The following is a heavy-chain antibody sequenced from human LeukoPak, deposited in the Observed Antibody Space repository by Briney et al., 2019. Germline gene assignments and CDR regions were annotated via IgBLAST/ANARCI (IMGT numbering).Heavy chain of an antibody. Sequence: PSETLSLTCAVYGGSFSGYYWSWIRQPPGKGLEWIGETNHSGSTNYNPSLKSRVTISVDASKNQFSLKLSSVTAADTAVYYCARGGYCSGGSCYSALYGMDVWGQGTTVTVSS. V-gene: IGHV4-34*01. D-gene: IGHD2-15*01. CDR1: GGSFSGYY. CDR3: ARGGYCSGGSCYSALYGMDV. CDR2: TNHSGST. J-gene: IGHJ6*02.